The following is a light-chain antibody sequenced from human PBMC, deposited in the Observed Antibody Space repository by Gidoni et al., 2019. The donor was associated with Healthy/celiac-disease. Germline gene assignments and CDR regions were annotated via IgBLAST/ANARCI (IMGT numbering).Light chain of an antibody. Sequence: QSALTQPASVSGSPGQSITISCTGTSSDVGGYNYVSWYQQHPGKAPKPMIYEVSNRPSGVSNRFSGSKSGNTASLTISGLQAEDEADYYGSSYTSSSTLGVFGGGTKLTVL. CDR1: SSDVGGYNY. J-gene: IGLJ3*02. V-gene: IGLV2-14*01. CDR3: SSYTSSSTLGV. CDR2: EVS.